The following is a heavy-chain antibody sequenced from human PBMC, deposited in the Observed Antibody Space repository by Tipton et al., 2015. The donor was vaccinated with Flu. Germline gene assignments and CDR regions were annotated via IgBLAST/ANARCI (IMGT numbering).Heavy chain of an antibody. CDR2: INPSVGAT. CDR3: ARDRTVGYNENIPYDGGY. D-gene: IGHD1-26*01. J-gene: IGHJ4*02. Sequence: QLVQSGAEVKQPGASVMISCKASGYIFSNFYIHWVRQAPGQGLEWLGIINPSVGATIYPQKFQGRVTITRDTSTNTVYMEMSSLISDDTAVYYCARDRTVGYNENIPYDGGYWGQGTLVTVSS. V-gene: IGHV1-46*01. CDR1: GYIFSNFY.